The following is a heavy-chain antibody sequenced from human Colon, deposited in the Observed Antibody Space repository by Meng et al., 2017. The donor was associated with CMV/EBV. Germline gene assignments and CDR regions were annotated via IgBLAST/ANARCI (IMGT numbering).Heavy chain of an antibody. D-gene: IGHD2-8*02. Sequence: ATFTNYDISWVRQAPGQGLEWLGGFIPIFTAPHYAQKLQGRLTISTDKSTTTAYMELTSLTSEDTAVYYCARGNCSGNTCDTYFDQWGQGTLVTVSS. CDR2: FIPIFTAP. J-gene: IGHJ4*02. CDR1: ATFTNYD. V-gene: IGHV1-69*05. CDR3: ARGNCSGNTCDTYFDQ.